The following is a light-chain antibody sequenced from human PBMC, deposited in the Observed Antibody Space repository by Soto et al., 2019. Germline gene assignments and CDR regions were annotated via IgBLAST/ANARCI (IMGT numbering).Light chain of an antibody. CDR1: QNITTY. V-gene: IGKV3-11*01. CDR2: DAS. Sequence: EIVLTQSPATLSLSPGERATLSCRASQNITTYLAWYQQKPGQAPRLLIYDASNRATGIPARFSGSGSGTDFTLTISSLEPDDFAVYYCQQRGDWPITFGQGTRLEI. CDR3: QQRGDWPIT. J-gene: IGKJ5*01.